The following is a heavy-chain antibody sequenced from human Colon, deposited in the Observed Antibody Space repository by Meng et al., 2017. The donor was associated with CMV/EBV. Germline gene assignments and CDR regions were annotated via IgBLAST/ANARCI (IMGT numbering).Heavy chain of an antibody. CDR1: GYTFPDNY. J-gene: IGHJ4*02. Sequence: SCKASGYTFPDNYMHWVRQAPGLGLEWMGRIHPNGGGTKYAQKFEGRVTMTRDTSISTAYLELSRLKSDDTAVYFCATELRDGDYIDFWGPGTLVTVSS. V-gene: IGHV1-2*06. CDR3: ATELRDGDYIDF. CDR2: IHPNGGGT. D-gene: IGHD3-10*01.